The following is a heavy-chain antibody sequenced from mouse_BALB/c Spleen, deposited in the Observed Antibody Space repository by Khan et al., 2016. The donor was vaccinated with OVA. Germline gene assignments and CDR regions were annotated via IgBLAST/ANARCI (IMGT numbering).Heavy chain of an antibody. CDR3: ARAYYGNYREAMDY. CDR2: IWGDGST. Sequence: QVQLKESGPGLVAPSQSLSITCTVSGFSLTGYGVNWVRQPPGKGLEWLGMIWGDGSTDYNSVLKSRLSISKDNSKSQVFLIMNSLQTDDTARYYCARAYYGNYREAMDYWGQGTTVTVSS. J-gene: IGHJ4*01. V-gene: IGHV2-6-7*01. CDR1: GFSLTGYG. D-gene: IGHD2-10*01.